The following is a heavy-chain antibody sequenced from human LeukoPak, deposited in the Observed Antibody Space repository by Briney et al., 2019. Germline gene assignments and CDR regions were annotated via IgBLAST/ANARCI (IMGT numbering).Heavy chain of an antibody. D-gene: IGHD4-17*01. V-gene: IGHV3-23*01. J-gene: IGHJ4*02. Sequence: GGSLRLSCAASGFTFSSYAMSWVRQAPGKGREWVSAISGSGGSKYYADSVKGRFTISRDNSKNTLYLQMNSLRAEDTAVYYCAKESADYGDYDYWGQGTLVTVSS. CDR2: ISGSGGSK. CDR3: AKESADYGDYDY. CDR1: GFTFSSYA.